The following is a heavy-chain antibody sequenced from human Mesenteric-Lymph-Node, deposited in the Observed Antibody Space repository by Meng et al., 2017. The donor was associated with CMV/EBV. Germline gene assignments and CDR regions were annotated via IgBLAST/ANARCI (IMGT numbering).Heavy chain of an antibody. CDR3: AREWAQVGELFGP. D-gene: IGHD3-10*01. V-gene: IGHV4-39*07. CDR1: GGSISSSSYY. CDR2: IYYSGST. Sequence: SETLSLTCTVSGGSISSSSYYWGWIRQPPGKGLEWVGSIYYSGSTYYSPSLKSRVTISVDTSKNQFSLKLSSVTAADTAVYYCAREWAQVGELFGPWGQGTLVTVSS. J-gene: IGHJ5*02.